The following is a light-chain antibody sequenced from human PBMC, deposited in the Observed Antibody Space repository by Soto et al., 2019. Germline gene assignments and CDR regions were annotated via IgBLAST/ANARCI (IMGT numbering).Light chain of an antibody. J-gene: IGKJ1*01. V-gene: IGKV3-15*01. Sequence: IVVTQSPATLSVSPGERATLSCRASQSVNNHLAWYQERPGQVPRLLIHSASTRATGVPARFSASGSGTEFTLSISSLQSEDFAVYYCQQDDSWPRSFGQGTKVEIK. CDR3: QQDDSWPRS. CDR1: QSVNNH. CDR2: SAS.